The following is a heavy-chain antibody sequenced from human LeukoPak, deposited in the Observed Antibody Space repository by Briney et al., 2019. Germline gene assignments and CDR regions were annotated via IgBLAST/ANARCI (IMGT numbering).Heavy chain of an antibody. CDR1: GGSISSSSYY. V-gene: IGHV4-39*01. D-gene: IGHD6-13*01. Sequence: PSETLSLTCTVSGGSISSSSYYWGWIRQPPGKGLEWIGSIYYSGSTYYNPSLKSRVTISVDTSKNQFSLKLSSVTAADTAVYYCAGLIIAAAGPFDYWGQGTLVTVSS. J-gene: IGHJ4*02. CDR3: AGLIIAAAGPFDY. CDR2: IYYSGST.